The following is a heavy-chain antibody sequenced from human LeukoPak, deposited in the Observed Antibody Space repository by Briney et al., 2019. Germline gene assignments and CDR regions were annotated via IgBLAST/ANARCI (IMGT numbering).Heavy chain of an antibody. CDR1: GFTFSNYW. D-gene: IGHD5-12*01. J-gene: IGHJ4*02. CDR3: ARGPSGYHNT. CDR2: IKLDGSET. V-gene: IGHV3-7*01. Sequence: GSLRLSCAASGFTFSNYWMTWVRQAPGKGLEWVANIKLDGSETYYVDSVRGRFTISRDNTQNSLYLQMNSLRAEDTAVYYCARGPSGYHNTGGQGTLVTVSS.